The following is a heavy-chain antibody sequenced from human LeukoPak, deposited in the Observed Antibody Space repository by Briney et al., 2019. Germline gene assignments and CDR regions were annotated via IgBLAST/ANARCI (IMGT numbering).Heavy chain of an antibody. CDR2: TFFRSKWFY. V-gene: IGHV6-1*01. CDR3: AGDVAFDF. J-gene: IGHJ3*01. Sequence: SQTLSLTCAISGDSVSSPEPAWNWVRQSPSRGLEWLGSTFFRSKWFYEYAVSVKGRITINPDTSKNQFSLHLNSVTPEDPALYYCAGDVAFDFWGQGTMVTVSS. CDR1: GDSVSSPEPA.